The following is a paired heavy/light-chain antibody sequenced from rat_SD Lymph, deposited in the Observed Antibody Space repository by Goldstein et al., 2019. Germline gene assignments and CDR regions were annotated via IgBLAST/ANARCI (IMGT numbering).Light chain of an antibody. CDR3: EQYYDTPLT. CDR1: QSLLYSENKKNY. CDR2: WAS. Sequence: DIVMTQTPSSQAVSAGEKVTMSCKSSQSLLYSENKKNYLAWYQQKPGQSPKLLISWASTRESGVPDRFIGSGSGTDFTLTISSVQAEDLAVYYCEQYYDTPLTFGSGTKLEIK. V-gene: IGKV8S4*01. J-gene: IGKJ5*01.
Heavy chain of an antibody. CDR3: AREMYTTDSYYYVMDA. CDR2: ISSSSGT. V-gene: IGHV5-62*01. D-gene: IGHD1-6*01. Sequence: VQLVESGGGLVQPGKSLKLSCSASGFTFSSYGMHWIRQAPGKGLDWVAYISSSSGTVYADAVKGRFTISRDNAKNTLYLQLNSLKSEDTAIYYCAREMYTTDSYYYVMDAWGQGASVTVSS. J-gene: IGHJ4*01. CDR1: GFTFSSYG.